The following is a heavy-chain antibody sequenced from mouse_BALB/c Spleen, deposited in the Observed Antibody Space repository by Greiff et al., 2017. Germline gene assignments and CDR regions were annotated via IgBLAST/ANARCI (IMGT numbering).Heavy chain of an antibody. Sequence: EVHLVESGGGLVKPGGSLKLSCAASGFTFSDYYMYWVRQTPEKRLEWVATISDGGSYTYYPDSVKGRFTISRDNAKNNLYLQMSSLKSEDTAMYYCAREGEGFAYWGQGTLVTVSA. CDR3: AREGEGFAY. J-gene: IGHJ3*01. V-gene: IGHV5-4*02. CDR2: ISDGGSYT. CDR1: GFTFSDYY.